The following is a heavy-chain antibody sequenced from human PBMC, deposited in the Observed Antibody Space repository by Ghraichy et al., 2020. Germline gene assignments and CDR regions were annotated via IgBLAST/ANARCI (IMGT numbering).Heavy chain of an antibody. J-gene: IGHJ3*01. Sequence: GGSLRLSCAASGFTVSSYGMHWVRQAPGKGLEWVAVLSSDGSLTYYTESVKGRFTISRDNSKNTVYLQMNSLRREDTAVYYCAVDIVVITTSDNASDVWGQGTMVTVSS. D-gene: IGHD1-1*01. CDR3: AVDIVVITTSDNASDV. CDR1: GFTVSSYG. V-gene: IGHV3-30*05. CDR2: LSSDGSLT.